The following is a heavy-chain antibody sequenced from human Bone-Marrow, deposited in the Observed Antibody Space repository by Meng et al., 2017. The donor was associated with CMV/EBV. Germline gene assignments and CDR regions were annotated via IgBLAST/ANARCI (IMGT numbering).Heavy chain of an antibody. D-gene: IGHD6-19*01. Sequence: VQLVQSGAEVKKPGASVKVSCKASGYTFTSYGISWVRQAPGQGLEWMGWISAYNGNTNYAQKFQGRVTMTRDTSISTAYMELSRLRSDDTAVYYCAREGIAVAAAFDYWGQGTLVTVSS. CDR1: GYTFTSYG. J-gene: IGHJ4*02. CDR2: ISAYNGNT. CDR3: AREGIAVAAAFDY. V-gene: IGHV1-18*01.